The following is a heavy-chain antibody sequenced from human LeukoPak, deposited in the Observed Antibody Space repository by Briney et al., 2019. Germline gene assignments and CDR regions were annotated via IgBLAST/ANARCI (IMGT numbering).Heavy chain of an antibody. CDR1: GFTFSSYA. J-gene: IGHJ4*02. CDR3: AKSPSQATVTTVYRY. D-gene: IGHD4-11*01. Sequence: PGRSLRLSCAASGFTFSSYAMHWVRQAPGKGLEWVAVISYDGSNKYYADSVKGRFTISRDSSKNTLYLQMNSLGAEDTAIYYCAKSPSQATVTTVYRYWGRGTLVTVSS. CDR2: ISYDGSNK. V-gene: IGHV3-30-3*02.